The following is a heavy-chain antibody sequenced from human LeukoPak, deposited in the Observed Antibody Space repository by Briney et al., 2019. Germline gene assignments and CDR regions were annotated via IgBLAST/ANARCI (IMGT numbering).Heavy chain of an antibody. CDR3: ASDPHLAVAGAGGYYFDY. V-gene: IGHV1-18*01. CDR1: GYTFTSYG. J-gene: IGHJ4*02. CDR2: ISAYNGDT. D-gene: IGHD6-13*01. Sequence: GASVKLSCKASGYTFTSYGINWVRQAPGQGLEWMGWISAYNGDTNYAQKPQGRVTMTTDTSTSTSYMELSSLRSEDTAVYYCASDPHLAVAGAGGYYFDYWGQGTLVTVYS.